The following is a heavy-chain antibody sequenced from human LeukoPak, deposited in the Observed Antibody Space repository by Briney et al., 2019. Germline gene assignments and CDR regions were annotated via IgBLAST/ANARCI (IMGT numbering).Heavy chain of an antibody. V-gene: IGHV3-7*01. D-gene: IGHD1-26*01. CDR2: IKQDGSTK. CDR3: ARDTDGSLDY. Sequence: SGGSLRLSCAASGFTFTNSWMAWVRQAPGKGLEWVANIKQDGSTKHYADSLKGRFTISRDKPKNSLYLQMTSQRADDTAAYYCARDTDGSLDYWGQGILVTVAS. CDR1: GFTFTNSW. J-gene: IGHJ4*02.